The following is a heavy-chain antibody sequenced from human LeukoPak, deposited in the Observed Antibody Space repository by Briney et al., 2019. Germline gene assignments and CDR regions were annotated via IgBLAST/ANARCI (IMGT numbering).Heavy chain of an antibody. CDR1: GFIFRNYG. V-gene: IGHV3-33*01. CDR2: IWYDGSNI. CDR3: ARDSYGMDV. Sequence: PGGSLRLSCAPSGFIFRNYGMHWVRQAPGKGLEWVAVIWYDGSNIYYADSVKGRFTISRDNSENTLYLEMNSLRAEDTAVYYCARDSYGMDVWGQGTTVTVSS. J-gene: IGHJ6*02.